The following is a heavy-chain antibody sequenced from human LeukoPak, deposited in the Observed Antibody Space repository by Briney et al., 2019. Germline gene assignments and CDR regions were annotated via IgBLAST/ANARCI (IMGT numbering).Heavy chain of an antibody. V-gene: IGHV3-30*02. CDR1: GFTFSSYG. Sequence: GGSLRLSCAASGFTFSSYGMHWVRQAPGKGLEWVACIRYDGSNKYYADSVKGRFTISRDNSKNTLYLQMNSLRAEDTAVYYCAKELGAWSSTSCYRVNYYYYYMDVWGKGTTVTVSS. CDR2: IRYDGSNK. D-gene: IGHD2-2*02. CDR3: AKELGAWSSTSCYRVNYYYYYMDV. J-gene: IGHJ6*03.